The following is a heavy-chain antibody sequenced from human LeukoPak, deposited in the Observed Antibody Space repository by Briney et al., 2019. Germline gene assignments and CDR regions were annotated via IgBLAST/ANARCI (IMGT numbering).Heavy chain of an antibody. CDR3: ARVWERYYYYGMDV. V-gene: IGHV1-2*02. Sequence: ASVKVSCKASGYTFTGYYKHWVRQAPGQGLEWMGWINPNSGGTNYAQKFQGRVTMTRDTSISTAYMELSRLRSDDTAVYYCARVWERYYYYGMDVWGQGTTVTVSS. CDR2: INPNSGGT. D-gene: IGHD1-26*01. CDR1: GYTFTGYY. J-gene: IGHJ6*02.